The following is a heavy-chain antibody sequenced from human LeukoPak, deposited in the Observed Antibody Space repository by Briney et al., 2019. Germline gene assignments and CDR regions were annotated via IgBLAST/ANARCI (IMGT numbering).Heavy chain of an antibody. J-gene: IGHJ4*02. CDR1: GFTFSDYA. CDR3: AKNTYYYDSTQGGSDY. V-gene: IGHV3-30-3*02. Sequence: GGSLRLSCAASGFTFSDYAIHWVRQAPGKGLEWVAVISYDGSIKFSADSVKGRFTISRDNSKNTLYLQMNSLRAEDTAVYYCAKNTYYYDSTQGGSDYWGQGTLVTVSS. CDR2: ISYDGSIK. D-gene: IGHD3-22*01.